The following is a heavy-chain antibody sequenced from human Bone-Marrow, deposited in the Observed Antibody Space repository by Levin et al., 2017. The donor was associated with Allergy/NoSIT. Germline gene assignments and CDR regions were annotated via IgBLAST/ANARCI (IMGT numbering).Heavy chain of an antibody. CDR2: ISYDGRET. CDR1: GFTLRSHA. V-gene: IGHV3-30*04. J-gene: IGHJ4*02. CDR3: ARKGYGGDKGLDY. Sequence: GESLKISCEASGFTLRSHAMHWVRQAPGEGLEWVAVISYDGRETYYSDSVKGRFTISRDTSKNTVFLQMNSLRTDDTALYYCARKGYGGDKGLDYWGQGTRVTVSS. D-gene: IGHD4-23*01.